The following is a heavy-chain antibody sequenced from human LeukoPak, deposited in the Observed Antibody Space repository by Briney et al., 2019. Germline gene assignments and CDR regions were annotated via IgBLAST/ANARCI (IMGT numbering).Heavy chain of an antibody. D-gene: IGHD1-26*01. CDR2: INPNSGGT. Sequence: GASVKVSCKASGYTFTGYYMHWVRQAPGQGLEWMGWINPNSGGTNYAQKFQGRVTMTRDTSISTAYMELSRLRSDDTAVYYCARVGRRDQWELLRIDYWGQGTLVTVSS. J-gene: IGHJ4*02. CDR1: GYTFTGYY. CDR3: ARVGRRDQWELLRIDY. V-gene: IGHV1-2*02.